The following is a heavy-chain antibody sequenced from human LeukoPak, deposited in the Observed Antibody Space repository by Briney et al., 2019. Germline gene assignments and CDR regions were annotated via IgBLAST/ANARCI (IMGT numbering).Heavy chain of an antibody. V-gene: IGHV6-1*01. CDR1: GDSVSSNSAA. CDR3: ARERAYSSSWYSKPPGAYNWFDP. J-gene: IGHJ5*02. D-gene: IGHD6-13*01. CDR2: TYYRSKWYN. Sequence: SQTLSLTCAISGDSVSSNSAAWNWIRQSPSRGLEWLGRTYYRSKWYNDYAVSVKGRITINPDTSKNQFSLQLNSVTPEDTAVYYCARERAYSSSWYSKPPGAYNWFDPWGQGTLVTVSS.